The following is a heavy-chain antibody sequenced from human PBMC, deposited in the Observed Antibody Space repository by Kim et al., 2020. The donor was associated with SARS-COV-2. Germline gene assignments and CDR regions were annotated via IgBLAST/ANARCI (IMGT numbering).Heavy chain of an antibody. CDR3: ARHQERGRGLEWLLYPDY. D-gene: IGHD3-3*01. V-gene: IGHV4-30-2*05. J-gene: IGHJ4*02. Sequence: KRRVTISVDTSKNQFSLKLSSVTAADTAVYYCARHQERGRGLEWLLYPDYWGQGTLVTVSS.